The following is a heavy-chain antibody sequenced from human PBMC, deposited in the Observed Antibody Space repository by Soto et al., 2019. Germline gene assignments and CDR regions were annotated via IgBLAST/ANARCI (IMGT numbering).Heavy chain of an antibody. CDR2: MNPNSGNT. CDR3: ARGRTTVTTLERTSLDVKYKYLNYYYYYMDV. J-gene: IGHJ6*03. CDR1: GYTFTSYD. V-gene: IGHV1-8*01. D-gene: IGHD4-4*01. Sequence: GASVKVSCKASGYTFTSYDINWVRQATGQGLEWMGWMNPNSGNTGYAQKFQGRVTMTRNTSISTAYMELSSLRSEDTAVYYCARGRTTVTTLERTSLDVKYKYLNYYYYYMDVWGKGTTVTVSS.